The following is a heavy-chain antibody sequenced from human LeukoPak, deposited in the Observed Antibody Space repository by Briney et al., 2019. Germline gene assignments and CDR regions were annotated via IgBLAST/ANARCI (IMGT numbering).Heavy chain of an antibody. D-gene: IGHD1-1*01. CDR1: SYTFTNHD. V-gene: IGHV1-18*01. J-gene: IGHJ4*02. Sequence: ASVKVSCKASSYTFTNHDISWVRQAPGQGLEWMGWISTYNGDTNYTQEFQGRVTMTTDTSTSTAYMELRSLRYDDTAIYYCARGWELDYWGQGTLVRVSS. CDR2: ISTYNGDT. CDR3: ARGWELDY.